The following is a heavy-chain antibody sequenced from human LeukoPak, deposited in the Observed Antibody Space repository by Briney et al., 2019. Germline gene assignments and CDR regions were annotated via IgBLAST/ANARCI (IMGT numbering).Heavy chain of an antibody. CDR2: ISGSGGST. D-gene: IGHD6-19*01. J-gene: IGHJ3*02. CDR1: GFTFDDYA. V-gene: IGHV3-23*01. Sequence: GGSLRLPCAASGFTFDDYAMHWVRQAPGKGLEWVSAISGSGGSTYYADSVRGRFTISRDNSKNTLYLQMNSLRAEDTAVYYCAKGRSVAVAGTNAFDIWGQGTMVTVSS. CDR3: AKGRSVAVAGTNAFDI.